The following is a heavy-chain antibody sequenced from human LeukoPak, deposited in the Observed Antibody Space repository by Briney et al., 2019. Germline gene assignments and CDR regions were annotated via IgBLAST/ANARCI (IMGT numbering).Heavy chain of an antibody. CDR1: GFTFSSYA. CDR2: ISGSGGTT. J-gene: IGHJ4*02. D-gene: IGHD4-17*01. V-gene: IGHV3-23*01. Sequence: PGGSLRLSCAASGFTFSSYAMSWARQAPGKGLEWVSAISGSGGTTYYADSVKRRFTIYKDNSQNTLYLQMSSLRAEQTAVYYCAKGPFTVTNHYFDYWGQGTLVTVSS. CDR3: AKGPFTVTNHYFDY.